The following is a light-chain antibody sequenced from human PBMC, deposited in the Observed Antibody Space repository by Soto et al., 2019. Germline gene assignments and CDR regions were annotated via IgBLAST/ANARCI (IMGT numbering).Light chain of an antibody. J-gene: IGKJ4*01. CDR3: QQYNNWPAVT. Sequence: EIVMTQSPATLSVSPGERATLSCRASQSVRSSLAWYQQKPGQPPRLLIYGASTRATGISVRFSGSGSGTEFTPTISSLQSEDFAVYYCQQYNNWPAVTFGGGTKVEIK. CDR1: QSVRSS. V-gene: IGKV3-15*01. CDR2: GAS.